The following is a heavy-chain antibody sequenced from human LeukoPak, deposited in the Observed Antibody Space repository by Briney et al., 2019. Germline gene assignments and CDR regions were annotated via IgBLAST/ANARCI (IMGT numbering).Heavy chain of an antibody. D-gene: IGHD6-13*01. CDR1: GGSISSYY. V-gene: IGHV4-59*12. Sequence: SETLSLTCTVSGGSISSYYWSWIRQPPGKGLEWIGYIYYSGSTNYNPSLRSRVTISVDTSKNQFSLKLSSVTAADTAVYYCARDLAAAGYFDYWGQGTLVTVSS. J-gene: IGHJ4*02. CDR2: IYYSGST. CDR3: ARDLAAAGYFDY.